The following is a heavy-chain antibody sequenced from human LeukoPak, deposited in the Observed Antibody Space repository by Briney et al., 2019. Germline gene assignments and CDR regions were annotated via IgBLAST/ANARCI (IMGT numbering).Heavy chain of an antibody. Sequence: EASVKVSCKTSVYTLTDYYIHWVRQAPGQGLEWMGCINPYNGGTNYAQKSQGRVTMTTDTSISTAYMELSRLRSEDTAVYYCATGIGQNWFDPWGQGTLVTVSS. CDR3: ATGIGQNWFDP. CDR2: INPYNGGT. V-gene: IGHV1-2*02. D-gene: IGHD3-10*01. CDR1: VYTLTDYY. J-gene: IGHJ5*02.